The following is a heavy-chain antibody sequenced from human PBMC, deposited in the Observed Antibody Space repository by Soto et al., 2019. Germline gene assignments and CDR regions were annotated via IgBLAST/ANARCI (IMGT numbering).Heavy chain of an antibody. CDR1: GYSFTSYW. V-gene: IGHV5-51*01. CDR2: IYPGDSDT. J-gene: IGHJ6*02. CDR3: ARHPPGGTPNYGMDV. D-gene: IGHD1-1*01. Sequence: GESLKISCKGSGYSFTSYWIGWVRQMPGKGLEWMGIIYPGDSDTRYSPSFQGQVTISADKSISTAYLQWSSLKASDTAMYYCARHPPGGTPNYGMDVWGQGTTVAVSS.